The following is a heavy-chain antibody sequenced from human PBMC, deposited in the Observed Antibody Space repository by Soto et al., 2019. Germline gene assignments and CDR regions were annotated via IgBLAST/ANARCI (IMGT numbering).Heavy chain of an antibody. Sequence: QVQLVQSGAEVKRPGSSVKVSCKASGDTFNFYSINWVRQAPGLGLEWMGRVNPIVSMSNYAQKFQGRVTMAAAKSTSTAYMKLSSLRSEDTAIYCCASSYGSGYRAFDYWGQGALVTVSS. CDR1: GDTFNFYS. V-gene: IGHV1-69*02. D-gene: IGHD3-10*01. J-gene: IGHJ4*02. CDR2: VNPIVSMS. CDR3: ASSYGSGYRAFDY.